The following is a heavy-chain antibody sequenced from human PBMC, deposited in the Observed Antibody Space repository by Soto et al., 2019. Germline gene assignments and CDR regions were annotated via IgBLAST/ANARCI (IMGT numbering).Heavy chain of an antibody. Sequence: ASVKVSCKASGYTFTGYYMHWVRQAPGQGLEWMGWINPNSGGTNYAQKFQGRVTMTRGTSISTAYMELSRLRSDDTAVYYCAREGVHWLYYGMDVWGQGTTVTVSS. CDR2: INPNSGGT. CDR1: GYTFTGYY. D-gene: IGHD5-12*01. J-gene: IGHJ6*02. V-gene: IGHV1-2*02. CDR3: AREGVHWLYYGMDV.